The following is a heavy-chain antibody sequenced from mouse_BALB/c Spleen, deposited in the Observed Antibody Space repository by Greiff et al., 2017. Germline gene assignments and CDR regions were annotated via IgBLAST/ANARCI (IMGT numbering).Heavy chain of an antibody. V-gene: IGHV2-2*02. CDR1: GFSLTSYD. CDR2: IWSGGST. CDR3: ARRGGSFYYYGMAY. Sequence: VQLVESGPGLVQPSQSLSITCTVSGFSLTSYDVHWVRQSPGKGLEWLGVIWSGGSTDYNAAFISRLSISKDNSKSQVFFKMNSLQANDAAVYYCARRGGSFYYYGMAYWGQGTSVTVSS. J-gene: IGHJ4*01. D-gene: IGHD1-1*02.